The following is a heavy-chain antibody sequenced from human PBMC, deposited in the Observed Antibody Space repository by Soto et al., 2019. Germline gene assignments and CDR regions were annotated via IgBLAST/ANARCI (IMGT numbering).Heavy chain of an antibody. D-gene: IGHD3-16*01. CDR3: ARLFGGVGVDY. V-gene: IGHV4-59*01. J-gene: IGHJ4*02. Sequence: PSETLSLTCTVAGGSISSYYWSGIRQPPGKGLEWIGYIYYSGSTNYNPSLKSRVTISVDTSKNQFSLKLSSVTAADTAVYYCARLFGGVGVDYWGQGTLVTVSS. CDR1: GGSISSYY. CDR2: IYYSGST.